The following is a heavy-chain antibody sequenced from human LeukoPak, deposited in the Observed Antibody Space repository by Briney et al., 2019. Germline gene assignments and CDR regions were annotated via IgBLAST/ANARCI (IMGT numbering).Heavy chain of an antibody. CDR1: GDSVSSTSSA. D-gene: IGHD6-19*01. CDR3: VRKKPWLDAFDI. V-gene: IGHV6-1*01. CDR2: TYYRSKWYT. J-gene: IGHJ3*02. Sequence: SQTLSLTCAISGDSVSSTSSAWDWIRQTPSTGLEWLGRTYYRSKWYTDYAPSVKRRITINPDTSKNQFSLHLSSVTPEDTAAYYCVRKKPWLDAFDIWGQGTMVTVSS.